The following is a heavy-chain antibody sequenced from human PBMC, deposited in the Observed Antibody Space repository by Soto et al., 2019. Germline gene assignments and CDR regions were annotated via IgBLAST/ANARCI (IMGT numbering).Heavy chain of an antibody. CDR3: ARAQYTGSYFDACDI. CDR2: IWYDGSNK. J-gene: IGHJ3*02. D-gene: IGHD1-26*01. Sequence: GGSLRLSCAASGFSFSSYGMHWVRQAPGKGLDWVAVIWYDGSNKYYADPVKGRFTISRDNSKNTLYLQMNSLRVEDTAVYYRARAQYTGSYFDACDIWGQGTMVTVSS. V-gene: IGHV3-33*03. CDR1: GFSFSSYG.